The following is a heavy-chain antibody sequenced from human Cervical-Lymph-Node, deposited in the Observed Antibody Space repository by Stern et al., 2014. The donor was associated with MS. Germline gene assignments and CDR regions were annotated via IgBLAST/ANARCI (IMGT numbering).Heavy chain of an antibody. CDR2: IWSDGSNE. D-gene: IGHD4-17*01. CDR1: GFTFSNYG. CDR3: ATRTDYALGY. V-gene: IGHV3-33*01. J-gene: IGHJ4*02. Sequence: QVQLVESGGGVVQPGRSLRLSCKASGFTFSNYGMHWVRQAPGKGLEWVAIIWSDGSNEYYADSVTGRFTISRDNSKNTLYLEMNNLRAGDTAVYYCATRTDYALGYWGQGTLVTVSS.